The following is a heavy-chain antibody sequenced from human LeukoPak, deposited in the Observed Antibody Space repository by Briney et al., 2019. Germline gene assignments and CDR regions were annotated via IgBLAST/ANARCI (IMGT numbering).Heavy chain of an antibody. J-gene: IGHJ6*02. D-gene: IGHD3-9*01. CDR3: ARDQSSYDDIFTRYLFSYTMDV. CDR1: GFTFSSHW. V-gene: IGHV3-21*01. Sequence: GGSLRLSCAASGFTFSSHWMNWVRQAPGKGLEWVSSISRSSSFIYYADSVKGRFTISRDNAKNSLYLQMNSLRAEDTAVYYCARDQSSYDDIFTRYLFSYTMDVWSQGCTVTASS. CDR2: ISRSSSFI.